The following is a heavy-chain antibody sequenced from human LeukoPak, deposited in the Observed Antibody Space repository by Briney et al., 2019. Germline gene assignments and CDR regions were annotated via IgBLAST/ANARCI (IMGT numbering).Heavy chain of an antibody. Sequence: SETLYLTCTVSGGSISSYYWSWIRQPPGKGLEWIGYIYYSGSTNYNPSLKSRVTISVDTSKNQFSLKLSSVTAADTAVYYCARELGYCSSTSCLGNWFDPWGQGTLVTVSS. D-gene: IGHD2-2*01. CDR3: ARELGYCSSTSCLGNWFDP. J-gene: IGHJ5*02. V-gene: IGHV4-59*01. CDR2: IYYSGST. CDR1: GGSISSYY.